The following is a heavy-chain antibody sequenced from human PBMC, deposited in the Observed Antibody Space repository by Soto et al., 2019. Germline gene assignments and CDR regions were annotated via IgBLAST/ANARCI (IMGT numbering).Heavy chain of an antibody. CDR2: ISAYNGNT. J-gene: IGHJ5*02. CDR1: GYTFTSYG. D-gene: IGHD3-10*01. Sequence: ASVKVSCKASGYTFTSYGISWVRQAPGQGLEWMGWISAYNGNTNYAQKLQGRVTMTTDTSTSTAYMELRSLRSDDTAAYYCARTPPGYYGSTYNWFDPWGQGTLVTVSS. V-gene: IGHV1-18*01. CDR3: ARTPPGYYGSTYNWFDP.